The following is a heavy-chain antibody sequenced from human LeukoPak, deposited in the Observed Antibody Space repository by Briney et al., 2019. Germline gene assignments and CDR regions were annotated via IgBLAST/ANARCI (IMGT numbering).Heavy chain of an antibody. CDR1: GGSISSYY. J-gene: IGHJ4*02. Sequence: SETLSLTCTVSGGSISSYYWSWIRQPAGKGLEWIGRIYTSGSTNYNPSLKSRVTMSVDTSKNQFSLRLSSVTAADTAVYYCARQYYDILTGYYIFDYWGQGTLVTVSS. V-gene: IGHV4-4*07. D-gene: IGHD3-9*01. CDR2: IYTSGST. CDR3: ARQYYDILTGYYIFDY.